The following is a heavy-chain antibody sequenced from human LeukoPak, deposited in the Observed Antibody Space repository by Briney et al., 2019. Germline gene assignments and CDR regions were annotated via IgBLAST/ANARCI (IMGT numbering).Heavy chain of an antibody. V-gene: IGHV1-18*01. Sequence: VASVKVSCKASGYTFTSYGVSWVRQAPGQGLEWMGWISAYNGNTNYAQKLQGRVTMTTDTSTSTAYMELRSLRSDDTAVYYCARSIPTLGGYYFDYWGQGTLVTVSS. CDR1: GYTFTSYG. J-gene: IGHJ4*02. CDR3: ARSIPTLGGYYFDY. D-gene: IGHD3-16*01. CDR2: ISAYNGNT.